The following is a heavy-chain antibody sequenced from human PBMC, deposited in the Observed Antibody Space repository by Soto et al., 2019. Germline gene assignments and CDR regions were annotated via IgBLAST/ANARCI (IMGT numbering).Heavy chain of an antibody. CDR1: GFIFSNYV. CDR3: VKDRGGARTMIVVVITDFDY. D-gene: IGHD3-22*01. Sequence: GGSLRLSCSASGFIFSNYVMHWVRQAPGKGLEFVSAISSNGGTTYYADSVKGRFTISRDNSKNTLYLQMSSLRAEDTAVYYCVKDRGGARTMIVVVITDFDYWGQGTLVTVSS. V-gene: IGHV3-64D*06. J-gene: IGHJ4*02. CDR2: ISSNGGTT.